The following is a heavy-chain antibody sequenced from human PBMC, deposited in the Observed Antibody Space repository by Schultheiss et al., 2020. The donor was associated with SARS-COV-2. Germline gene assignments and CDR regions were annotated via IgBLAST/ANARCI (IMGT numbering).Heavy chain of an antibody. CDR1: GYSFTSYG. D-gene: IGHD6-13*01. CDR3: ARIIAAAGTVWFDP. V-gene: IGHV1-2*02. CDR2: INPNSGGT. Sequence: GGSLRLSCKGSGYSFTSYGISWVRQAPGQGLEWMGWINPNSGGTDYAQKFQGRVTMTRDTSISTAYMELSRLRSDDTAVYYCARIIAAAGTVWFDPWGQGTLVTVSS. J-gene: IGHJ5*02.